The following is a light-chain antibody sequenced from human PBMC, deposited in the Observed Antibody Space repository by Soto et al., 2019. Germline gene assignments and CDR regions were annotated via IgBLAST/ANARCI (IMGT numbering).Light chain of an antibody. CDR2: GAS. Sequence: EIVMTQSPATLSVSPGERATLSCRASQSVSSNLAWYRQKPGQAPRLLIYGASTRATGIPARLSGSGSGTEFTLTISSLQYEDFAVYYCQQYKNWPLYTFGQGTKLEIK. J-gene: IGKJ2*01. CDR3: QQYKNWPLYT. V-gene: IGKV3-15*01. CDR1: QSVSSN.